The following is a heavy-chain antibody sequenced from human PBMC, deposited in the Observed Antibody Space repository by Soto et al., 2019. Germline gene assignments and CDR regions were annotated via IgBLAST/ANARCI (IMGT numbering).Heavy chain of an antibody. CDR1: GASISNTDW. J-gene: IGHJ4*02. V-gene: IGHV4-4*02. CDR3: ASPGAGDFDY. Sequence: QVQLQESGPGLVEPSGTLSLTCAVSGASISNTDWWSWVRPRPGKGLEWIGEIYHSGTTNCDPSLKSRVTISLDKSKSQFSLKLTSVTAADTAVYYCASPGAGDFDYWGQGTLVTVSS. D-gene: IGHD6-13*01. CDR2: IYHSGTT.